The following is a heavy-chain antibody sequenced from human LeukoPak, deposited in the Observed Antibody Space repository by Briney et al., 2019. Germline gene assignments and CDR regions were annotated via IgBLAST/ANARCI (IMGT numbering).Heavy chain of an antibody. J-gene: IGHJ4*02. D-gene: IGHD3-10*01. CDR2: ISSSGNLI. CDR1: GLTFSSYD. CDR3: ARFYYGSGSYYKRPFDY. V-gene: IGHV3-48*03. Sequence: GGSLRLSCEASGLTFSSYDMNWVRQAPGKGLEWVSYISSSGNLIHYADSVKGRFTFSRDNAKNSLYLQMNSLRAEDTAVYYCARFYYGSGSYYKRPFDYWGQGTLVTVSS.